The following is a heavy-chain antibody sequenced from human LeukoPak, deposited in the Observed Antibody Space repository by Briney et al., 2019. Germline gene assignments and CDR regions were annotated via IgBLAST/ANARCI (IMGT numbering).Heavy chain of an antibody. CDR1: GFTFSSHW. J-gene: IGHJ4*02. D-gene: IGHD3-22*01. CDR3: ARVMYYYHSSGSIAVYYFDY. Sequence: GGSLRLSCAASGFTFSSHWMHWVRQAPGKGLVWVSRINSDGSTTSYADSVKDRFTISRDNAKNTLYLQMNSLRAEDTAVYYCARVMYYYHSSGSIAVYYFDYWGQGTLVTVSS. V-gene: IGHV3-74*01. CDR2: INSDGSTT.